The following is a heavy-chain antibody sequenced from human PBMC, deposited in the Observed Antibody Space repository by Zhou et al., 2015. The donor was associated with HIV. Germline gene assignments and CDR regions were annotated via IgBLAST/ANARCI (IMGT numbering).Heavy chain of an antibody. CDR2: IIPIFGTA. V-gene: IGHV1-69*01. D-gene: IGHD2-15*01. CDR1: SSYA. CDR3: ARAGVGGYCSGGSCYDPDYYYYMDV. J-gene: IGHJ6*03. Sequence: SSYAISWVRQAPGQGLEWMGGIIPIFGTANYAQKFQGRVTITADESTSTAYMELSSLRSEDTAVYYCARAGVGGYCSGGSCYDPDYYYYMDVWGKGTTVTVSS.